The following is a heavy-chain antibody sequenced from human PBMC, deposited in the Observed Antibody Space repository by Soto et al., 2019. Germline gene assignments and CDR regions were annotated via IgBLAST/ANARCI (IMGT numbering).Heavy chain of an antibody. CDR2: ISLRGSTI. V-gene: IGHV3-48*03. J-gene: IGHJ4*02. D-gene: IGHD3-3*02. Sequence: EVQLVESVGGLVQPGVSMRLSCAASGFAFSNYEMNWVRQAPGKGLEWVSYISLRGSTIYYADSVKGRFTISRDDAKNSLYLQMNSLRADDTAVYYCARESFSASPNFFDSWGQGTLVNFSS. CDR3: ARESFSASPNFFDS. CDR1: GFAFSNYE.